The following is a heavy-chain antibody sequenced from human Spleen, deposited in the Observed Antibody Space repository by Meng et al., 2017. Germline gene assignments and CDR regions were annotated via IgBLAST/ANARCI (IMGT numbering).Heavy chain of an antibody. CDR2: IYSSGST. D-gene: IGHD1-1*01. J-gene: IGHJ4*02. V-gene: IGHV3-66*03. CDR3: TSGGSGGDSWNDGGFDF. Sequence: GESLKISCAASGFNVSSNYMSWVRQAPGKGLEWVSIIYSSGSTYYADSVKGRFTISRDTTKTTLYLQMSSLRSDDTALYYCTSGGSGGDSWNDGGFDFWGQGTLVTVSS. CDR1: GFNVSSNY.